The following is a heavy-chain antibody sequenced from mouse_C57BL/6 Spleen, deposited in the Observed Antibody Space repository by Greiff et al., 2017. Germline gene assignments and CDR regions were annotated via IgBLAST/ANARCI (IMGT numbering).Heavy chain of an antibody. CDR3: ARRDYDGSDY. J-gene: IGHJ2*01. Sequence: EVMLVESGGGLVQPGGSLKLSCAASGFTFSDYYMYWVRQTPEKRLEWVAYISNGGGSTYYPDTVKGRFTISRDNAKNTLYLQMSRLKSEDTAMYYCARRDYDGSDYWGQGTTLTGSS. CDR1: GFTFSDYY. D-gene: IGHD2-4*01. CDR2: ISNGGGST. V-gene: IGHV5-12*01.